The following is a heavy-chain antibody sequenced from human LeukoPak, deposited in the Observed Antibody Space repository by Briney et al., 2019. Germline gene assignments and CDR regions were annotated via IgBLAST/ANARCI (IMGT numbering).Heavy chain of an antibody. CDR2: IYYSGST. D-gene: IGHD6-13*01. J-gene: IGHJ5*02. Sequence: SETLSLTCTVSGGSISSSSYYWGWIRQPPGKGLEWIGSIYYSGSTYYNPSLKSRVTISVDTSKNQFSLKLSSVTAADTAVYYCARDFVEEQQLRRFDPWGQGTLVTVPS. CDR1: GGSISSSSYY. CDR3: ARDFVEEQQLRRFDP. V-gene: IGHV4-39*07.